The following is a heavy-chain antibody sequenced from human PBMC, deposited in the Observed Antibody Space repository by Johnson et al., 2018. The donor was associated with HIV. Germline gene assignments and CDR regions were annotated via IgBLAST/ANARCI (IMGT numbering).Heavy chain of an antibody. J-gene: IGHJ3*02. D-gene: IGHD3-22*01. V-gene: IGHV3-7*05. CDR1: GFTFSSYW. Sequence: MLLVESGGGVVQPGGSLRLSCAASGFTFSSYWMSWVRQAPGKGLEWVAHIKQDGSEKYYVDSVKGRFTISRDNAKNSLYLQMNSLRAEDTAVYYCARESDSSGYYSDAFDIWGQGTMVTVSS. CDR3: ARESDSSGYYSDAFDI. CDR2: IKQDGSEK.